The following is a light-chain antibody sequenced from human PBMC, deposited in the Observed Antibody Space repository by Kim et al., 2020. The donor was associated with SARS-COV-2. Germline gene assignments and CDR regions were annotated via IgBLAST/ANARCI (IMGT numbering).Light chain of an antibody. CDR2: DVS. CDR1: SSDVAGYNY. J-gene: IGLJ2*01. Sequence: SIPSSCTGTSSDVAGYNYVSWYQQHPGKAPKLMIYDVSNRPSGVSNRFSGSKSGNTASLTISGLQAEDEADYYCSSYTSSSTLGVFGGGTQLTVL. V-gene: IGLV2-14*03. CDR3: SSYTSSSTLGV.